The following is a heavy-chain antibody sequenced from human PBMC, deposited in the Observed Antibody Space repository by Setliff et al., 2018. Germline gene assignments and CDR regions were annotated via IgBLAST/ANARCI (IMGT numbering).Heavy chain of an antibody. CDR3: ARELRSPYWHLDS. D-gene: IGHD3-16*01. V-gene: IGHV1-69*04. Sequence: SVKVSCKPSGGTFSSSGITWVRQAPGQGLQWLGRIIPILGLTNYAQNFQGRVTITADESTSTGYMELRSLRSDDTAVYYCARELRSPYWHLDSWGQGTQVTVSS. CDR1: GGTFSSSG. J-gene: IGHJ5*01. CDR2: IIPILGLT.